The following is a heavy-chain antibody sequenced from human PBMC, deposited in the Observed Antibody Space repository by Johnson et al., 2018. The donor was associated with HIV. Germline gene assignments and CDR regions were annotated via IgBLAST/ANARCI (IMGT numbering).Heavy chain of an antibody. CDR2: IYSGGST. Sequence: VQLVESGGGVVQPGRSLRLSCAASGFTFSTYWMSWVRQAPGKGLEWVSVIYSGGSTYYADSVKGRFTISRDNSKNTLYLQMNSLRAEDTAVYYCARGAALPAAFDIWGQGTMVTVSS. V-gene: IGHV3-66*01. CDR3: ARGAALPAAFDI. CDR1: GFTFSTYW. J-gene: IGHJ3*02. D-gene: IGHD2-15*01.